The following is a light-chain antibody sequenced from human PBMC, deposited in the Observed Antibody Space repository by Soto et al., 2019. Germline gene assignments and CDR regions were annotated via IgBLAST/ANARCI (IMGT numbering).Light chain of an antibody. V-gene: IGKV3-15*01. CDR2: GAS. Sequence: EVVMTQSPATLSVSPGEIATLSFSASQSVINHLAWYQQKPGQPPRLLISGASTRATGIPARFSGSGSGTEFTLTISRLEPEDFAAYYCQQYGKSLPITFGQGTRLEI. J-gene: IGKJ5*01. CDR3: QQYGKSLPIT. CDR1: QSVINH.